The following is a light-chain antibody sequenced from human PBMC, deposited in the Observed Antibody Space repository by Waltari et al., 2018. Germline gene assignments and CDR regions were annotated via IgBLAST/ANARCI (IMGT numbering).Light chain of an antibody. CDR3: QQSNNLPVT. Sequence: DIQMTQSPSSLSASVGERVTITCQANQDIRNNLNWYQQKPGKAPNLLIFEASTLETGVPSRFSGSGFGRDFSFTISSLRSEDIATYFCQQSNNLPVTFGPGTKVHIK. J-gene: IGKJ3*01. CDR1: QDIRNN. V-gene: IGKV1-33*01. CDR2: EAS.